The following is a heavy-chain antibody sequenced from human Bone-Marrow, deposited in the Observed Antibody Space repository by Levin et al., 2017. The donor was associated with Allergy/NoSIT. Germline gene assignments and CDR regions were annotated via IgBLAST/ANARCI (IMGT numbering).Heavy chain of an antibody. CDR3: ESGNHADY. CDR1: PFISSSYW. Sequence: LSLTCAASPFISSSYWMTWVRQAPGKGLEWVANIRQDGRESYYADSVKGRFTISRDNAKNSLFLQMNSLRAEDTAMYYCESGNHADYWGQGTLVTVSS. J-gene: IGHJ4*02. V-gene: IGHV3-7*01. CDR2: IRQDGRES.